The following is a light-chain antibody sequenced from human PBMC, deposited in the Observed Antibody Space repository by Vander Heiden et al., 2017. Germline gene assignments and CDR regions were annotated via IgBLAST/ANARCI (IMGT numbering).Light chain of an antibody. CDR2: DVN. CDR3: SSYGGSYNCYV. J-gene: IGLJ1*01. CDR1: SSDVGGYGY. V-gene: IGLV2-11*01. Sequence: QSALPQPPSVAGPPGPSATISCTGTSSDVGGYGYVSWYQQHPGEAPKLLIFDVNKRPSGVPDRFSGSKSGNTASLTISGLQAEDEADYYCSSYGGSYNCYVFGTGTTVTVL.